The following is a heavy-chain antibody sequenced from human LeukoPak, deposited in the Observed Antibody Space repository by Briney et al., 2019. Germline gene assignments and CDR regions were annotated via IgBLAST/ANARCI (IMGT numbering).Heavy chain of an antibody. V-gene: IGHV4-38-2*02. J-gene: IGHJ6*03. D-gene: IGHD3-10*01. CDR1: GYSISSGYY. CDR3: ARGEYYGSGNYYYYYMDV. CDR2: IYHSGST. Sequence: PSETLSLTCTVSGYSISSGYYWGWIRQPPGKGLEWIGSIYHSGSTYYNPSLKSRVTISVDTSKNQFSLKLSSVTAADTAVYYCARGEYYGSGNYYYYYMDVWGKGTTVTVSS.